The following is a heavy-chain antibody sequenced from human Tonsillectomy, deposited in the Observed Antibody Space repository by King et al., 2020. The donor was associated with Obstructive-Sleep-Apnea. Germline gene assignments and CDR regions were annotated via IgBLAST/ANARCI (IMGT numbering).Heavy chain of an antibody. D-gene: IGHD3-10*01. CDR3: ARNYFASGRGYFDL. CDR1: SGSISTSNW. V-gene: IGHV4-4*02. Sequence: QLQESGPGLVKPSGTLSLTCAVSSGSISTSNWWSWVRQPPGKGLEWIGEIYHSGNTNYNPSLKSRVTISVDKSKNPFSLKLSSVTAADTAVYYCARNYFASGRGYFDLWGRGTLVTVSS. J-gene: IGHJ2*01. CDR2: IYHSGNT.